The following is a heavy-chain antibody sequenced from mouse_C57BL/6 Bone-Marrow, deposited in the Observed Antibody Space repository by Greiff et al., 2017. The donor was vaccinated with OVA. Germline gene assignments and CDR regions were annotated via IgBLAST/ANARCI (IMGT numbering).Heavy chain of an antibody. D-gene: IGHD3-3*01. Sequence: VQLQQPGAELVMPGASVKLSCKASGYTFTSYWMHWVKQRPGQGLEWIGEIDPSDSYTNYNQKFKGKSTLTVDKSSSTAYMQLSSLTSEDSAVYYCAREGLGGAMDYWGRGTSVTVTA. CDR1: GYTFTSYW. CDR3: AREGLGGAMDY. V-gene: IGHV1-69*01. J-gene: IGHJ4*01. CDR2: IDPSDSYT.